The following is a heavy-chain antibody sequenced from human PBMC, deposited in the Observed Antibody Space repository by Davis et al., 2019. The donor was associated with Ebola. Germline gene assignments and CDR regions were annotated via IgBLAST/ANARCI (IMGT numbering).Heavy chain of an antibody. D-gene: IGHD4-11*01. Sequence: GESLKISCAASGFTFSSYSMNWVRQAPGKGLEWVSYISSSSSTIYYADSVKGRFTISRDNAKNSLYLQMNSLRDEDTAVYYCARVGNYAGSYYYYYGMDVWGQGTTVTVSS. J-gene: IGHJ6*02. CDR2: ISSSSSTI. CDR3: ARVGNYAGSYYYYYGMDV. V-gene: IGHV3-48*02. CDR1: GFTFSSYS.